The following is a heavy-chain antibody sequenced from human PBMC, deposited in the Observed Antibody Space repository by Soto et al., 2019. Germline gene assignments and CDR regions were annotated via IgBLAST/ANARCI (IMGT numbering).Heavy chain of an antibody. D-gene: IGHD2-2*01. Sequence: ASVKVSCKASGGTFSSYAISWVRQAPGQGLEWMGGIIPIFGTANYAQKFQGRVTITADESTSTAYMELSSLRSEDTAVYYCARGSRPSPHYYYGMDVWGQGTTVTVSS. CDR1: GGTFSSYA. V-gene: IGHV1-69*13. J-gene: IGHJ6*02. CDR2: IIPIFGTA. CDR3: ARGSRPSPHYYYGMDV.